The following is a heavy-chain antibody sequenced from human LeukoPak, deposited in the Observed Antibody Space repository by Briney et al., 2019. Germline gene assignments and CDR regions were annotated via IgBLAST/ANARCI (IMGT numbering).Heavy chain of an antibody. J-gene: IGHJ5*02. V-gene: IGHV3-23*01. Sequence: GGSLRLSCAASGLTFSSYAMSWVRQAPGKGLEWVSAISGSGGSTYYADSVKGRFTISRDNAKNTLNLQMNSLRAEDTAVYYCARDLGQYYDTSDNWFDPWGQGTLVTVSS. CDR2: ISGSGGST. CDR1: GLTFSSYA. CDR3: ARDLGQYYDTSDNWFDP. D-gene: IGHD3-22*01.